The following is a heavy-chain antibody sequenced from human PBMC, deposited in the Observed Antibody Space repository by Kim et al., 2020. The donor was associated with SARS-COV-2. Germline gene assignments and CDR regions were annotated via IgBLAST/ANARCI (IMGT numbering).Heavy chain of an antibody. CDR2: LNEDGSEK. CDR3: TKFTRGSEQNP. CDR1: GFTFRSYW. D-gene: IGHD3-10*01. J-gene: IGHJ5*02. Sequence: GESLRLSCAASGFTFRSYWMSWVRQAPGKGLEWVAILNEDGSEKYYVDSVKGRFTISRDNAENSLYLQMNGLRDEDTAVYYCTKFTRGSEQNPWGQGTLVTVSS. V-gene: IGHV3-7*03.